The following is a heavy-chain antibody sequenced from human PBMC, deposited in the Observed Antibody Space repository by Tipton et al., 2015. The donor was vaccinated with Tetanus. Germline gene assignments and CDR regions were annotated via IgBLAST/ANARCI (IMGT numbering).Heavy chain of an antibody. CDR1: GGSISSGGYS. CDR3: ARGRPYYYDSSGYYFDY. D-gene: IGHD3-22*01. J-gene: IGHJ4*02. Sequence: TLSLTCAVSGGSISSGGYSWSWIRQPPGKGLEWIGYIYYSGSTYYNPSLKSRVTISVDTSKNQFSLKLSSVTAADTAVYYCARGRPYYYDSSGYYFDYWGQGTLVTVSS. CDR2: IYYSGST. V-gene: IGHV4-30-2*05.